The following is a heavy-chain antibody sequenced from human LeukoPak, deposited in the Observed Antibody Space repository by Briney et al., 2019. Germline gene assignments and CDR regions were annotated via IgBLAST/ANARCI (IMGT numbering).Heavy chain of an antibody. CDR2: ISYDGSHK. J-gene: IGHJ6*02. D-gene: IGHD4/OR15-4a*01. Sequence: GGSLRLSCAASGFTFSSYGMNWVRQAPGKGLEWVAVISYDGSHKYSADSVKGRFTISRDNSKNTLYLQMNSLRTEDTAVYFCSASRPHYGDYYGLDVWGHGTTVTVSS. CDR3: SASRPHYGDYYGLDV. V-gene: IGHV3-30*03. CDR1: GFTFSSYG.